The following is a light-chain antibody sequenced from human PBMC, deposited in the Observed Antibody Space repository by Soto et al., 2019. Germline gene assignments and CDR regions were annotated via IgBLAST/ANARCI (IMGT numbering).Light chain of an antibody. J-gene: IGLJ3*02. CDR3: KSYDSSLSAWV. CDR1: SSNIGTGSD. Sequence: QSVLTQPPSVSGAPGQRVTISCTGSSSNIGTGSDVHWYQQLPGTAPKLLIYANINRPSGVPDRFSGSKSGTSASLAITGLEAEDEADYYCKSYDSSLSAWVFGGGTKVTVL. V-gene: IGLV1-40*01. CDR2: ANI.